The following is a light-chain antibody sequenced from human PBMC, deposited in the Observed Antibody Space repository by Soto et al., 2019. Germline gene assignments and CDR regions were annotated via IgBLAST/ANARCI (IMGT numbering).Light chain of an antibody. V-gene: IGKV3-20*01. CDR2: GES. Sequence: EIVLTQSPDTLSLSPGERATLSYRASQSVTSGYSAWFQQKPGQAPRLLIYGESTRATGIPDRFSGGGSGTDFTLTISRLEPEDFAVYYCQQYAASPITFGQGTRL. CDR3: QQYAASPIT. CDR1: QSVTSGY. J-gene: IGKJ5*01.